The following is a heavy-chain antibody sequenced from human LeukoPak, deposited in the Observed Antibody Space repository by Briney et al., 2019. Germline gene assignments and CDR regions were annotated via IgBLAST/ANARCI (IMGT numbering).Heavy chain of an antibody. Sequence: SETLSLTCAVYGGSFSGYYWSWIRQPPGKGLEWIGEINHSGSTNYNPSLKSRVTISVDTSKNQFSLKLSSVTAADTAVYYCARVKGMARPFIFGMDVWGQGTTVTVSS. CDR1: GGSFSGYY. CDR2: INHSGST. J-gene: IGHJ6*02. D-gene: IGHD3-10*01. V-gene: IGHV4-34*01. CDR3: ARVKGMARPFIFGMDV.